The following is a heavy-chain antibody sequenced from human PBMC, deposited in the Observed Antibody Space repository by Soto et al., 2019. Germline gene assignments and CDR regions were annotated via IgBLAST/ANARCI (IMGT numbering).Heavy chain of an antibody. CDR1: GYTFTSYA. V-gene: IGHV1-3*01. CDR2: FNAGNGNT. D-gene: IGHD3-22*01. CDR3: ASIPFYDDSSGIVAFDI. Sequence: ASVKVSCKASGYTFTSYAMHWVRQAPGQRLEWMGWFNAGNGNTKYSQKFQGRVTITRDTSASTAYMELSSLRSEDTAVYYCASIPFYDDSSGIVAFDIGGKET. J-gene: IGHJ3*02.